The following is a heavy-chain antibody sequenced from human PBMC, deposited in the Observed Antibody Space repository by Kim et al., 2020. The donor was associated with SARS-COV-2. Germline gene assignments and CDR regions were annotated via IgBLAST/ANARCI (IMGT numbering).Heavy chain of an antibody. Sequence: YAQSVTGRFVFSLDTSVSTAYLQISSLKAEDTAVYYCAREYGDYGESLYDYWGQGTLVTVSS. CDR3: AREYGDYGESLYDY. V-gene: IGHV7-4-1*02. D-gene: IGHD4-17*01. J-gene: IGHJ4*02.